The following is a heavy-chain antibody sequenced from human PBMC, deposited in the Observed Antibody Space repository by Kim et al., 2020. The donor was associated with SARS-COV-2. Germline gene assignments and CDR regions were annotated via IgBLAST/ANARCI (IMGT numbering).Heavy chain of an antibody. Sequence: GTTDYAAPVKGRFTISRDDSKNTLYLQMNSLKTEDTAVYYCTSDSPGFDYWGQGTLVTVSS. D-gene: IGHD5-18*01. CDR2: GTT. CDR3: TSDSPGFDY. V-gene: IGHV3-15*01. J-gene: IGHJ4*02.